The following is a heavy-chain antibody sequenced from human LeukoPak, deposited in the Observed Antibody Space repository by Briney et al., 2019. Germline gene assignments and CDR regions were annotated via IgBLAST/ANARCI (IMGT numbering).Heavy chain of an antibody. J-gene: IGHJ4*02. CDR1: VYIFTGYY. V-gene: IGHV1-2*06. Sequence: APVKVSCKASVYIFTGYYMHWVRQAPGQGLEWMGLIHPNSGGTNYAQKFQGRVTMTRDRSISTAYMEVSRLRSDDTAVYYCARGRYDSSGYYHYTFDYWGQGTLVTVSS. CDR2: IHPNSGGT. CDR3: ARGRYDSSGYYHYTFDY. D-gene: IGHD3-22*01.